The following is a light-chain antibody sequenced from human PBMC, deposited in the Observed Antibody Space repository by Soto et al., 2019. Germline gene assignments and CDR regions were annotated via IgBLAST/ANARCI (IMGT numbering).Light chain of an antibody. V-gene: IGLV2-14*03. CDR1: SSDFGVSNY. CDR2: DVN. CDR3: TSYRGNALYV. J-gene: IGLJ1*01. Sequence: QSALTQPASVSGSPGQSITVSCSGISSDFGVSNYVSWYQQHPGKAPRLIIFDVNNRPAGVSPRFYGSKSGDTASLTISGLQTEDEDNYFCTSYRGNALYVFGPRTKVTVL.